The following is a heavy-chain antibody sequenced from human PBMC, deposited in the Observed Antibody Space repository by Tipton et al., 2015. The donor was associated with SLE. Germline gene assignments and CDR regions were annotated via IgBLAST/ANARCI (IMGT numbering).Heavy chain of an antibody. CDR3: ARDDIAADDMDV. CDR1: GFIFYDYA. V-gene: IGHV3-21*03. J-gene: IGHJ6*02. CDR2: ISSDSYYI. D-gene: IGHD6-6*01. Sequence: GSLRLSCVASGFIFYDYAMHWVRQVPGKGLEWVSSISSDSYYIYYADSVKGRFTISRDNAKNSLYLQMNSLRAEDTAVYYCARDDIAADDMDVWGQGTTVTVSS.